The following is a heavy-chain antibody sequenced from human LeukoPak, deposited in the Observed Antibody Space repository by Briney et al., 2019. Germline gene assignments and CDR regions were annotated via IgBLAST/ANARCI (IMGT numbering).Heavy chain of an antibody. CDR3: ARGRGWGILDS. D-gene: IGHD6-19*01. Sequence: ASVKVSCKTSGYPFTSYDIHWVRQAAGHGLEWMSWMTPNSEKRAYAQKFQGRVTMTTNTSIDTGYMELSSLTFDDTAIYYCARGRGWGILDSWGQGHLVTVSS. V-gene: IGHV1-8*01. J-gene: IGHJ4*02. CDR2: MTPNSEKR. CDR1: GYPFTSYD.